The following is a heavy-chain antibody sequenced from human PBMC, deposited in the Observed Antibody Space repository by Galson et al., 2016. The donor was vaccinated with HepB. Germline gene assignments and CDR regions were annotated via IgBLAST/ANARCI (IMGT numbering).Heavy chain of an antibody. V-gene: IGHV3-7*01. CDR2: MDKDGSEK. Sequence: SLRLSCAASGFTFSTYWMHWVRQAPGKGLEWVANMDKDGSEKHYVDSVKGRFTISRDNAKNSLYLQMNSLRGDDTALYYCVRGRGRIWDHWGQGTLVTVSS. CDR3: VRGRGRIWDH. D-gene: IGHD3-16*01. CDR1: GFTFSTYW. J-gene: IGHJ4*02.